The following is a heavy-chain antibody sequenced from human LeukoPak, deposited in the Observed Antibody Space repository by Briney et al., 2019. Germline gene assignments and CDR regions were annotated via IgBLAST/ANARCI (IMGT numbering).Heavy chain of an antibody. V-gene: IGHV4-61*02. CDR3: ARCRGYSGYFGYYYMDV. J-gene: IGHJ6*03. CDR1: GGSISSGSYY. CDR2: IYTSGST. D-gene: IGHD5-12*01. Sequence: PSETLSLTCTVSGGSISSGSYYWSWIRQPAGKGLEWIGRIYTSGSTNYNPSLKSRVTISVDTSKNQFSLKLSSVTAADTAVYYCARCRGYSGYFGYYYMDVWGKGTTVTISS.